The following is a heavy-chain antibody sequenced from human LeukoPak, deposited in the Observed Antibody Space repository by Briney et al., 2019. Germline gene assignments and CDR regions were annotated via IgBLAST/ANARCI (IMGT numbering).Heavy chain of an antibody. CDR2: IYHSGST. Sequence: SGTLSLTCAVSGGSISSSNWWCWVRPPPGKGLEWIGEIYHSGSTNYNPSLKSRVTISVDKSKNQFSLKLSSVTAADTAVYYCARLGEGLGATFDYWGQGTLVTVSS. J-gene: IGHJ4*02. CDR1: GGSISSSNW. CDR3: ARLGEGLGATFDY. D-gene: IGHD1-26*01. V-gene: IGHV4-4*02.